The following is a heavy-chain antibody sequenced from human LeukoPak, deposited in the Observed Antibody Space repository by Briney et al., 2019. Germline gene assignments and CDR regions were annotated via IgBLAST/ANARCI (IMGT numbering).Heavy chain of an antibody. J-gene: IGHJ4*02. CDR1: GGTFSSYA. CDR2: IDPYSGDT. V-gene: IGHV1-2*02. CDR3: ARERVPGVFDY. Sequence: ASVKVSCKASGGTFSSYAISWVRQAPGQGLEWMGCIDPYSGDTSFAQKFQGRVTMTRDTSISTDYMEMSRLRSDDTAVYFCARERVPGVFDYWGQGTLVTVSS. D-gene: IGHD6-19*01.